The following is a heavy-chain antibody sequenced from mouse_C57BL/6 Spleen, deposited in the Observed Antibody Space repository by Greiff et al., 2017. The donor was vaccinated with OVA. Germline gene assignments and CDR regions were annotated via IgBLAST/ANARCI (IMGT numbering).Heavy chain of an antibody. J-gene: IGHJ4*01. CDR3: ARYGGNYEGYAMDY. D-gene: IGHD2-1*01. Sequence: EVKLQESGPELVKPGASVKISCKASGYSFTGYYMNWVKQSPEKSLEWIGEINPSTGGTTYNQKFKAKATLTVDKSSSTAYMQLKSLTSEDSAVYYCARYGGNYEGYAMDYWGQGTSVTVSS. V-gene: IGHV1-42*01. CDR2: INPSTGGT. CDR1: GYSFTGYY.